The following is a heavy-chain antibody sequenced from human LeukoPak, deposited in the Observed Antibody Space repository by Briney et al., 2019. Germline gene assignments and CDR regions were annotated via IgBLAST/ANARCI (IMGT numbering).Heavy chain of an antibody. Sequence: GRSLRLSCAASGFTFSSYAMHWVRQAPGKGLEWVAVTSYDGSNKYYADSVKGRFTISRDNSKNTLYLQMNSLRAEDTAVYYCARDYTDLLDAFDIWGQGTMVTVSS. V-gene: IGHV3-30-3*01. CDR1: GFTFSSYA. CDR3: ARDYTDLLDAFDI. D-gene: IGHD3-16*01. CDR2: TSYDGSNK. J-gene: IGHJ3*02.